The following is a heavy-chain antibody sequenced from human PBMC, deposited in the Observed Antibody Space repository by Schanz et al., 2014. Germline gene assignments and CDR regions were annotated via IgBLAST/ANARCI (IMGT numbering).Heavy chain of an antibody. CDR3: ARSAGRDFWSGYYTRFDY. CDR1: GYTFTSYG. D-gene: IGHD3-3*01. Sequence: QVHLVQSGAEVKRPGASVKVSCKASGYTFTSYGISWVRQAPGQGLEWMGWISVYNHNKEYDQKFQGRVTMTTDTSTSTAYMALRSLRSDDTAVYYCARSAGRDFWSGYYTRFDYWGQGTLVTVSS. CDR2: ISVYNHNK. J-gene: IGHJ4*02. V-gene: IGHV1-18*01.